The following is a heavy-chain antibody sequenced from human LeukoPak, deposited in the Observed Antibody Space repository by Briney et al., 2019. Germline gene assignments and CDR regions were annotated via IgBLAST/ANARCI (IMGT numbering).Heavy chain of an antibody. D-gene: IGHD4-23*01. CDR1: GFTVSSNS. V-gene: IGHV3-53*01. CDR2: IYSGGDT. Sequence: GGSLRLSFAASGFTVSSNSITWVRQAPGKGLEWVSVIYSGGDTYYADSVKGRFTISRDNSKNTLYLQMNSLRAEDTAMYYCARMGNSAFDFRGQGTMVTVSS. CDR3: ARMGNSAFDF. J-gene: IGHJ3*01.